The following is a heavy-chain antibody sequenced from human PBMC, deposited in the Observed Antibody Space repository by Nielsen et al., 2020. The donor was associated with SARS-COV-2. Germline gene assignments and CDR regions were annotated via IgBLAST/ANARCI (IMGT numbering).Heavy chain of an antibody. Sequence: GESLKISCAASGFTVSSNYMSWVRQAPGKGLEWVSAISGSGGSTYYADSVKGRFTISRDNSKNTLYLQMNSLRAEDTAVYYCAKDNPRAFDIWGQGTMVTVSS. CDR3: AKDNPRAFDI. V-gene: IGHV3-23*01. J-gene: IGHJ3*02. CDR2: ISGSGGST. CDR1: GFTVSSNY.